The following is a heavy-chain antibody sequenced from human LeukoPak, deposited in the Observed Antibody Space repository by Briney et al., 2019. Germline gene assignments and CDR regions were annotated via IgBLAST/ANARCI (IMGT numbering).Heavy chain of an antibody. D-gene: IGHD3-10*01. CDR1: GFTFSNAW. CDR2: IKQDGSEK. Sequence: PGGSLRLSCAASGFTFSNAWVSWVRQAPGKGLEWVANIKQDGSEKYYVDSVKGRFTISRDNAKNSLYLQMNSLRAEDTAVYYCARDFRYYGSGSSVYYYMDVWGKGTTVTISS. CDR3: ARDFRYYGSGSSVYYYMDV. V-gene: IGHV3-7*01. J-gene: IGHJ6*03.